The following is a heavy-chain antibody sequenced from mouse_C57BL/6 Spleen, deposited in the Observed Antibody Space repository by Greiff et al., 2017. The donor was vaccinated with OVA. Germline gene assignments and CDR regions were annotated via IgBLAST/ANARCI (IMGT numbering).Heavy chain of an antibody. Sequence: ESGPGLVKPSQSLSLTCSVTGYSITSGYYWNWIRQFPGNKLEWMGYISYDGSNNYNPSLKNRISITRDTSKNQFFLKLNSVTTEDTATYYCARGRVYYDYDGDWYFDVWGTGTTVTVSS. CDR2: ISYDGSN. V-gene: IGHV3-6*01. D-gene: IGHD2-4*01. CDR3: ARGRVYYDYDGDWYFDV. CDR1: GYSITSGYY. J-gene: IGHJ1*03.